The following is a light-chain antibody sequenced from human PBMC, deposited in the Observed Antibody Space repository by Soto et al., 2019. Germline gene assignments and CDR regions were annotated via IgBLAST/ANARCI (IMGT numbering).Light chain of an antibody. J-gene: IGLJ1*01. Sequence: QAVVTQPPSASGTPGQTVTVYCSGSSSNIGSYTVNWYQQLPGTAPKLVIYSNHQRPSGVPDRFSGSKSGTSASLAISGLQSEDEADYYCAAWDDSLNGSVFGSGTKLTVL. CDR2: SNH. CDR1: SSNIGSYT. CDR3: AAWDDSLNGSV. V-gene: IGLV1-44*01.